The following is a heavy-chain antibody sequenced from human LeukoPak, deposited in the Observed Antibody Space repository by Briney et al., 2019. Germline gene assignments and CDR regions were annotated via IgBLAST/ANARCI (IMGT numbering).Heavy chain of an antibody. V-gene: IGHV4-59*01. D-gene: IGHD6-13*01. CDR2: IYYSGST. Sequence: SETLSLTCTVSGGSISSYYWSWIRQPPGKGLEWIGYIYYSGSTNYNPSLKSRVTISVDTSKNQFSLKLSSVTAADTAVYYCAGSSSSLIYYYYMDVWGKGTTVTISS. CDR1: GGSISSYY. CDR3: AGSSSSLIYYYYMDV. J-gene: IGHJ6*03.